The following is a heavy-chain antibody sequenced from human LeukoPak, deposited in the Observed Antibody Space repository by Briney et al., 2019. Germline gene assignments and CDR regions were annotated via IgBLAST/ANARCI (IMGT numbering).Heavy chain of an antibody. D-gene: IGHD3-10*01. CDR3: ARHGRGSRSPNAFDI. J-gene: IGHJ3*02. V-gene: IGHV5-51*01. CDR1: GYSSTDYW. Sequence: GESLKISCKGSGYSSTDYWIGWVRQMPGEGLQWMGIIYPDDSDIRYSPSFQGQVTISADKSIITAYLQWSSLKASDTAMYYCARHGRGSRSPNAFDIWGQGTMVSVSS. CDR2: IYPDDSDI.